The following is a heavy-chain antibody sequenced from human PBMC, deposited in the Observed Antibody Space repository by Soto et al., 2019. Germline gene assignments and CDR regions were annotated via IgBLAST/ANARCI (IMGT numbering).Heavy chain of an antibody. CDR3: ARVYYDFWSGHYPRNSTPFDY. CDR1: GYTFTSYG. CDR2: ISAYNGNT. V-gene: IGHV1-18*01. Sequence: ASVKVSCNASGYTFTSYGISWVRQAPGQGLEWMGWISAYNGNTNYAQKLQGRVTMTTDTSTSTAYMELRSLRSDDTAVYYCARVYYDFWSGHYPRNSTPFDYWGQGTLVTVSS. D-gene: IGHD3-3*01. J-gene: IGHJ4*02.